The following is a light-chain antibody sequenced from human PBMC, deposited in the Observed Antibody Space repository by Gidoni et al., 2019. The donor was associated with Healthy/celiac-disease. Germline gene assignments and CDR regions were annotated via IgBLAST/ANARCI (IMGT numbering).Light chain of an antibody. Sequence: DIQMCQSPSSLSASVGDRVTITCRASQSISSYLNWYQQTPGKAPKLLVYAASSLQSVVPSMFSGSGSGKDFTLTISRLQPEDFANYYCQQGYTTRYTFGQGTKLEIK. CDR2: AAS. CDR1: QSISSY. V-gene: IGKV1-39*01. CDR3: QQGYTTRYT. J-gene: IGKJ2*01.